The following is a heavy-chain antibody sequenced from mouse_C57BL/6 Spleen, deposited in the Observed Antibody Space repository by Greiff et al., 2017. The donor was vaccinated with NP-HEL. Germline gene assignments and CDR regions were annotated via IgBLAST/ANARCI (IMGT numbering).Heavy chain of an antibody. V-gene: IGHV7-1*01. CDR2: SRNKANDYTT. Sequence: EVQLVESGGGLVQSGRSLRLSCATSGFTFSDFYMEWVRQAPGKGLEWIAASRNKANDYTTEYSASVKGRFIVSRDTSQSILYLQMNALRAEDTAIYYCARDAYIYYGKGWYFDVWGTGTTVTVSS. CDR3: ARDAYIYYGKGWYFDV. J-gene: IGHJ1*03. CDR1: GFTFSDFY. D-gene: IGHD2-1*01.